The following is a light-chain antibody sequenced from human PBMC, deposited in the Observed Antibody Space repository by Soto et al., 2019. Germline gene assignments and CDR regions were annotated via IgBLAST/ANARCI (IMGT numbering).Light chain of an antibody. CDR3: QQRSNWSIT. CDR1: QSVSNNY. J-gene: IGKJ5*01. CDR2: DAS. Sequence: IVFTQSPGTLSLSPGERATLSCVARQSVSNNYLAWYQQKPVQAPRLLIYDASNRPTDIPARFSGSGSGTEFTPTSRSPEPEDFAVYYCQQRSNWSITFGQGTRLEIK. V-gene: IGKV3-11*01.